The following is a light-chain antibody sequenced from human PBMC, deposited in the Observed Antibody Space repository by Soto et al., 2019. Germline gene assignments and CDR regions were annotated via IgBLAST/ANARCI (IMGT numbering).Light chain of an antibody. Sequence: QSVLPQPASVSGSPGQSITISCTGTSSDIGGYNFVSWYQHHPGKAPRLMIFGVSDRPSGVSDRFSGSKSGNTASLTISGLQTEDEADYYCSSYISSTTPYVFGTGTKVPVL. CDR3: SSYISSTTPYV. J-gene: IGLJ1*01. CDR2: GVS. V-gene: IGLV2-14*03. CDR1: SSDIGGYNF.